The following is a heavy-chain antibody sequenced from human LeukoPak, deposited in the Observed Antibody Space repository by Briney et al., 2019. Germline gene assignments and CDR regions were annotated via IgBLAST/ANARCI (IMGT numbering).Heavy chain of an antibody. CDR2: IKQDGSEK. CDR1: GFTFSSYW. Sequence: PGGSLRLSCAASGFTFSSYWMSWVRQAPGKGLEWVANIKQDGSEKYYVDSVKGRFTISRDNAKNSLYLQMNSLRAEDTAVYYCARDLFFLSLSSTSQESYWGQGTLVTVSS. J-gene: IGHJ4*02. V-gene: IGHV3-7*01. CDR3: ARDLFFLSLSSTSQESY. D-gene: IGHD2-2*01.